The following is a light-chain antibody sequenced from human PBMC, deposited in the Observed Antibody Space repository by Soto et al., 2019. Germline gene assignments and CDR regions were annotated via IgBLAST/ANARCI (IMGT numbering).Light chain of an antibody. V-gene: IGKV1-39*01. J-gene: IGKJ4*01. CDR1: QSISSY. CDR3: QQSYSTLP. CDR2: AAS. Sequence: DIQMTQSPSSQSASVGDRVTITCRASQSISSYLNWYQQKPGKAPKLLIYAASSLQSGVPSRFSGSGSGTDFTLTISSLQPEDFATYYCQQSYSTLPFGGGTKVEIK.